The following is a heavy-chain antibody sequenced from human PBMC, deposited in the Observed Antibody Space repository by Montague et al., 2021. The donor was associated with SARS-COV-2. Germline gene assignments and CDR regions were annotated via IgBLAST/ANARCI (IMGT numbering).Heavy chain of an antibody. V-gene: IGHV6-1*01. Sequence: CAISGDSVSSNSAAWNWIRQSPSRGLEWLGRTYYGSKWYNDYAAXVKSRITINPDTSKNQFSLQLNSVTPEDTAVYYCARDDPYCTNGVCYTGNWFDPWGQGTLVTVSS. D-gene: IGHD2-8*01. CDR2: TYYGSKWYN. J-gene: IGHJ5*02. CDR3: ARDDPYCTNGVCYTGNWFDP. CDR1: GDSVSSNSAA.